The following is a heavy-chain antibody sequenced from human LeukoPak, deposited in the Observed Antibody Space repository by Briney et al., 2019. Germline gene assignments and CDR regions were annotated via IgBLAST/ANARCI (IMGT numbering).Heavy chain of an antibody. V-gene: IGHV3-30*18. CDR1: GFTFSSYG. J-gene: IGHJ4*02. D-gene: IGHD3-22*01. Sequence: PGRSLRLSCAASGFTFSSYGMHWVRQAPGKGLEWVAVISYDGSNKYYADSVKGRFTISRDNSKNTLYLQMNSLRAEDTAVYYCAKDWQYTHHYYDSSGSRGFDYWGQGTLVTVSS. CDR2: ISYDGSNK. CDR3: AKDWQYTHHYYDSSGSRGFDY.